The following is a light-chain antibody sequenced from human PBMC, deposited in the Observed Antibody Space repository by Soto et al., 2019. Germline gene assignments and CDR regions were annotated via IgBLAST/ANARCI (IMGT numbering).Light chain of an antibody. CDR3: QQYNSWPQT. Sequence: EVVMTQSPGILSVSPGERATLSCRASQSVSTLLAWYQQKPGRAPRLLISGASTRVTGIPARFSASGSGTEFTLTISSLQSEDFAVYYCQQYNSWPQTFGQGTKVEIK. CDR1: QSVSTL. J-gene: IGKJ1*01. CDR2: GAS. V-gene: IGKV3-15*01.